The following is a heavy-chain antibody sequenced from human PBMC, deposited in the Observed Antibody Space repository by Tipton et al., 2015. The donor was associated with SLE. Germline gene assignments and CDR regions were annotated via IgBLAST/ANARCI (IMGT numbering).Heavy chain of an antibody. CDR1: GGSIGSGSSS. D-gene: IGHD6-25*01. Sequence: TLSLTCTVSGGSIGSGSSSWDWIRQPPGKELEWVGGIYYSGDYYYNPALKTRVTVSIDTHMNQFSLSLNSVTAADTALYYCAGAGAATMGGYAFEIWGQGTMVTVSS. J-gene: IGHJ3*02. CDR3: AGAGAATMGGYAFEI. V-gene: IGHV4-39*07. CDR2: IYYSGDY.